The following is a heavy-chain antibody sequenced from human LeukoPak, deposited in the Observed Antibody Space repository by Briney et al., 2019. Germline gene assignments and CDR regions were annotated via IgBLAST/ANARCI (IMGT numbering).Heavy chain of an antibody. V-gene: IGHV1-2*02. CDR1: GYTFTDYY. J-gene: IGHJ4*02. D-gene: IGHD4-11*01. CDR2: INPNSGET. CDR3: ATDRDYSNTERGFDY. Sequence: ASVKVSCKTSGYTFTDYYIHWVRQAPGQGLEWMGWINPNSGETNSAQKFQGRVTMTGDTAIRTAYMALSRLTSDDTAVYYCATDRDYSNTERGFDYWGQGTLVTVSS.